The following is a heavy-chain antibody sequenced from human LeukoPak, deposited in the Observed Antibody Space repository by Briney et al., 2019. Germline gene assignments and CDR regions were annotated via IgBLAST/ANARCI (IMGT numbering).Heavy chain of an antibody. Sequence: SETLSLTCTVSGGSISSSSYYWGWIRQPPGKGLEWIGSIYYSGSTYYNPSLKSRVTISVDTSKNQFSLKLSSVTAADTAVYYCARRKRWLQFRGGNYFDYWGQGTLVTVSS. CDR1: GGSISSSSYY. CDR3: ARRKRWLQFRGGNYFDY. V-gene: IGHV4-39*07. CDR2: IYYSGST. D-gene: IGHD5-24*01. J-gene: IGHJ4*02.